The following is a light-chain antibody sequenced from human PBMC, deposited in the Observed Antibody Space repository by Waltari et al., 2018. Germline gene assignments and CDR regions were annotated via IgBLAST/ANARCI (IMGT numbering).Light chain of an antibody. CDR2: SSI. J-gene: IGLJ1*01. Sequence: QSVLTQPPSASGTPGQRVTISCSGSSSNIGGNTVNWYQHLPGTAPNLLIYSSIQRPSGVPVRFSASKSGTSASLAISGLQSDDEGVYYCAAWDDSLNGLYVFGTGTKVTVL. CDR3: AAWDDSLNGLYV. CDR1: SSNIGGNT. V-gene: IGLV1-44*01.